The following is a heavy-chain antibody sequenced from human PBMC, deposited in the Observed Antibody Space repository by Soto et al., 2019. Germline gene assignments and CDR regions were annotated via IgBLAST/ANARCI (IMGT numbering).Heavy chain of an antibody. CDR2: ISWNSGSI. CDR3: AKDSMTTVTTGAFDI. J-gene: IGHJ3*02. Sequence: EVQLVESGGGLVQPGRSLRLSCAASGFTFDDYAMHWVRQAPGKGLEWVSGISWNSGSIGYADSVKGRFTISRDNAKNSLYLQMNSLRAEDTALYYCAKDSMTTVTTGAFDIWGQGTMVTVSS. D-gene: IGHD4-4*01. V-gene: IGHV3-9*01. CDR1: GFTFDDYA.